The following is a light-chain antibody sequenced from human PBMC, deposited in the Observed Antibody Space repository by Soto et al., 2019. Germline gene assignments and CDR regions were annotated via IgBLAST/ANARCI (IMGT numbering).Light chain of an antibody. J-gene: IGKJ4*01. CDR1: YTVGTN. CDR3: QQRRNWPLT. CDR2: DAS. V-gene: IGKV3-11*01. Sequence: EIVLTQFPAALSVSPGERATLSCWASYTVGTNLAWYQQKPGQAPRLLIYDASNRATGIPARFSGSGSGTDFTLAISSLEPEDFAVYYCQQRRNWPLTFGGGTKVDI.